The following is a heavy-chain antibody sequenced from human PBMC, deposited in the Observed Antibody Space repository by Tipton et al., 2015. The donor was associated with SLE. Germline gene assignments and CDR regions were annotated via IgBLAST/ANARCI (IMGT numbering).Heavy chain of an antibody. CDR3: ARAPGLDRDYYYYYYMDV. Sequence: TLSLTCSVSGGSISSNYWIWIRQPPGKGLEWIGYISDGGATNHNPSHKSRVTISVDTSKKHFSLRLSSVTAADTAVYYCARAPGLDRDYYYYYYMDVWGKGTTVTVSS. V-gene: IGHV4-59*12. CDR1: GGSISSNY. CDR2: ISDGGAT. D-gene: IGHD3/OR15-3a*01. J-gene: IGHJ6*03.